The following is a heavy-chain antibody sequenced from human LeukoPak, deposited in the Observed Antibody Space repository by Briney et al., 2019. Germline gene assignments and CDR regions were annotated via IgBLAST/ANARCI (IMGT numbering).Heavy chain of an antibody. V-gene: IGHV3-30*18. D-gene: IGHD5-12*01. CDR3: AKVDIVATIDAGRLADY. J-gene: IGHJ4*02. CDR1: GFTFSSYG. CDR2: ISNDGSNK. Sequence: GGSLRLSCAASGFTFSSYGMQWFRQAPDKGLEWVAAISNDGSNKYYADSVKGRFTISRDNSKNTLYLQMNSLRSEDTAVYYCAKVDIVATIDAGRLADYWGQGTLVTVSS.